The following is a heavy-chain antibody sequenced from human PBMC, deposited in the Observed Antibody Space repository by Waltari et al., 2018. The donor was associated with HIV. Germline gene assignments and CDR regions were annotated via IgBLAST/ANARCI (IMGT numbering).Heavy chain of an antibody. CDR2: IMVGGQSK. CDR3: AKGNYDVLTDYYGPSFEY. V-gene: IGHV3-64D*06. Sequence: EVHLVESGGTLVQPGGSLRLSCSASGFTFSNYAVHWVRQTPGNELEDVSVIMVGGQSKYYTCSVKGRFTIARDNSKSTVWLQMRSLRAEDTAGYYCAKGNYDVLTDYYGPSFEYWGQGTLVTVSS. CDR1: GFTFSNYA. J-gene: IGHJ4*02. D-gene: IGHD3-9*01.